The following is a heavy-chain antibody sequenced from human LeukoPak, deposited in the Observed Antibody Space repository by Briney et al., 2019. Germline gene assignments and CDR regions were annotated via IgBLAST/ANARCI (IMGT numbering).Heavy chain of an antibody. CDR1: AYTFSNYG. CDR3: ARARVYSSSSRNYYHGMDV. V-gene: IGHV1-18*01. D-gene: IGHD6-6*01. J-gene: IGHJ6*02. CDR2: ISAYNGNT. Sequence: ASVKVSCKASAYTFSNYGIIWVRQAPGQGLEWTGWISAYNGNTNYAQKLQGRVTMTTDTSTSTAYMELRSLRSGDTAAYYCARARVYSSSSRNYYHGMDVWGQGTTVTVSS.